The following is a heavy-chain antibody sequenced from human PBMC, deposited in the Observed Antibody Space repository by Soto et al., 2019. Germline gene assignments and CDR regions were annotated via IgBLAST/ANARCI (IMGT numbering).Heavy chain of an antibody. Sequence: QVQLVQSGVEVKKPGASVKVSCKASGYTFISHGISWVRQAPGQGLEWMGWISGKNGNTNYAQKLQSRVTLPTDTSTSTAYMELRSLRSDDTAVYYCARVSSSIVVVPDYGMDVWGQGTTVTVSS. CDR3: ARVSSSIVVVPDYGMDV. CDR2: ISGKNGNT. D-gene: IGHD2-15*01. CDR1: GYTFISHG. J-gene: IGHJ6*02. V-gene: IGHV1-18*04.